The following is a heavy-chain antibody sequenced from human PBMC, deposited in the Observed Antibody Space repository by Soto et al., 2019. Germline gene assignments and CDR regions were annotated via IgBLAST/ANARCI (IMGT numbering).Heavy chain of an antibody. CDR3: ARAQGGSSSLDIYYYYYYGMDV. J-gene: IGHJ6*02. V-gene: IGHV1-69*01. Sequence: QVQLVQSGAEVKKPGSSVKVSCKAPGGTFSSYAISWVRQAPGEGLEWRGGIIPIFGTAKYAQKFQGRVTSTAVESTGTGYMELSSLRSEDTAVYYCARAQGGSSSLDIYYYYYYGMDVWGQGATVTGSS. D-gene: IGHD2-15*01. CDR1: GGTFSSYA. CDR2: IIPIFGTA.